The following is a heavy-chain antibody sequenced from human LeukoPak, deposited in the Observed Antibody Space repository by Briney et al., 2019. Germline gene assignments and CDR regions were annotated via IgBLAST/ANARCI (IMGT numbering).Heavy chain of an antibody. CDR3: AREVRDYVWGSYRYRYFDY. V-gene: IGHV4-59*01. Sequence: SETLSLTCTVSGGSISSYYWSWIRQPPGKGLEWIGHIYYSGSTNYNPSLKSRVTISVDTSKNQFSLKLSSVTAADTAVYYCAREVRDYVWGSYRYRYFDYWGQGTLVTVSS. CDR1: GGSISSYY. J-gene: IGHJ4*02. D-gene: IGHD3-16*02. CDR2: IYYSGST.